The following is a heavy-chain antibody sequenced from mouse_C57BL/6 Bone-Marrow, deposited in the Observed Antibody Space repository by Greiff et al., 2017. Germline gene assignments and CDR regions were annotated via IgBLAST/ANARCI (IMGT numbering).Heavy chain of an antibody. CDR2: IYPRSGNT. D-gene: IGHD3-1*01. CDR1: GYTFTSYG. V-gene: IGHV1-81*01. Sequence: QVQLKESGAELARPGASVKLSCKASGYTFTSYGISWVKQRTGQGLEWIGEIYPRSGNTYYNEKFKGKATLTADKSSSTAYMELRSLTSEDSAVYFCAREGLYWYFDVWGTGTTVTVSS. CDR3: AREGLYWYFDV. J-gene: IGHJ1*03.